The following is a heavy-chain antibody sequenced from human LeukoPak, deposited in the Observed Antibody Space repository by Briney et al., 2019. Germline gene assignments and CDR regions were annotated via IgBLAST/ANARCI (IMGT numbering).Heavy chain of an antibody. D-gene: IGHD1-1*01. Sequence: GRSLRLSCAASGFIFSNDAMHWVRKAPGKGLEWVAFIWFDGSNKHYADSVKGRFTISRDNSEDTLYLQMNSLRAEDTAVYYCVRDPSGSGFAFDSWGQGALVTVSS. J-gene: IGHJ4*02. V-gene: IGHV3-33*01. CDR1: GFIFSNDA. CDR3: VRDPSGSGFAFDS. CDR2: IWFDGSNK.